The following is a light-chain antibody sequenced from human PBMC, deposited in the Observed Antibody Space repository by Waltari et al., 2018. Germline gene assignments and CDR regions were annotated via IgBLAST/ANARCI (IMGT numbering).Light chain of an antibody. CDR3: AAWDDSLSGVV. CDR1: ISTIGANY. V-gene: IGLV1-47*01. CDR2: RNK. Sequence: QSVLTQPPSASGTPGRRVISSCSGSISTIGANYVSWYQQLPGTAPKLLIYRNKQRPSGVPDRFSGSKSGTSASLAISGLRSEDEAHYHCAAWDDSLSGVVFGGGTKLTVL. J-gene: IGLJ2*01.